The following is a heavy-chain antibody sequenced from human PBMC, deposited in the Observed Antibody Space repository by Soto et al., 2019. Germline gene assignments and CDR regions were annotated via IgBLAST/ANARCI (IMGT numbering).Heavy chain of an antibody. Sequence: QVQLVQSGAEVKKPGSSVKVSCKASGGIFSTYAISWLRQAPGQGLEWMGAIIPLFGTPNYAQRFQGRVTITADESTITAYMELSRLRSEYTAVYYCARDRDDYGSGNYYNRIDFWGQGTLVTVSS. V-gene: IGHV1-69*01. CDR3: ARDRDDYGSGNYYNRIDF. J-gene: IGHJ4*02. CDR2: IIPLFGTP. CDR1: GGIFSTYA. D-gene: IGHD3-10*01.